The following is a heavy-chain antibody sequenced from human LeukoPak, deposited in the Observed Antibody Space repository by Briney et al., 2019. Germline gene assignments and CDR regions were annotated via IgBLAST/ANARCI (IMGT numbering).Heavy chain of an antibody. J-gene: IGHJ6*01. CDR1: GFTFSDYY. Sequence: GGYLRLSCAASGFTFSDYYMSWIRQAPGKGLEWVSYISSSGSTRYYADAVKGRFTISRNYAKNSLYLQKNRLRAEDTAVYYCARRASDDGMYVWGQGPTVTVSS. CDR3: ARRASDDGMYV. V-gene: IGHV3-11*01. CDR2: ISSSGSTR.